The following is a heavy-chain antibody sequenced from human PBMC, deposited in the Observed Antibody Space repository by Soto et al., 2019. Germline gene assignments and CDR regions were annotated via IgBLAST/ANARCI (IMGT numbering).Heavy chain of an antibody. CDR2: ISYDGTNE. J-gene: IGHJ4*02. CDR1: GFTFSTSA. D-gene: IGHD2-8*01. V-gene: IGHV3-30*01. Sequence: HVQLVESGGGVVQPGRSLRLSCAASGFTFSTSAMHWVRQAPGTWLEWVAVISYDGTNEHYEDSVKGRFTVSRDNSRNTLSLQMNSLRPEDTAMYYCVASVFSFDYWGQGSLVTVSS. CDR3: VASVFSFDY.